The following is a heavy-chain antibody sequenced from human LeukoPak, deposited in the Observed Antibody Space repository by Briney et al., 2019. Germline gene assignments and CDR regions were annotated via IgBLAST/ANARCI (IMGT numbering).Heavy chain of an antibody. CDR2: INHSGST. Sequence: SETLSLTCAVYGGSFSGYYWSWIRQPPGKGLEWIGEINHSGSTNYNPSLKSRVTISVDTSKNQFSLKLSSVTAADTAVYYCASRTHTYYYDSSGYPFDYWGQGTLVTVSS. V-gene: IGHV4-34*01. CDR1: GGSFSGYY. CDR3: ASRTHTYYYDSSGYPFDY. D-gene: IGHD3-22*01. J-gene: IGHJ4*02.